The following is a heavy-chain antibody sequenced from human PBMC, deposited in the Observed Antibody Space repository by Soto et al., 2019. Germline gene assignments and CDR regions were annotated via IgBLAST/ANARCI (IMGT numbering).Heavy chain of an antibody. CDR3: AKGLVAVAGWFDP. CDR2: ISYDGSNK. CDR1: GFTFSSYG. Sequence: QVQLVESGGGVVQPGRSLRLSCAASGFTFSSYGMHWVRQAPGKGLEWVAVISYDGSNKYYADSVKGRFTISRDNSKNTLYLQMNSLRAEDTAVYYCAKGLVAVAGWFDPWFQGTLVTVSS. D-gene: IGHD6-19*01. V-gene: IGHV3-30*18. J-gene: IGHJ5*02.